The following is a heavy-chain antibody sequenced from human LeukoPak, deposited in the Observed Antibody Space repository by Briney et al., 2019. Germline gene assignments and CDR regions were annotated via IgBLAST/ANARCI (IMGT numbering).Heavy chain of an antibody. J-gene: IGHJ4*02. CDR3: ARGEKWELNNY. CDR1: GGSFSGYF. V-gene: IGHV4-34*01. CDR2: INHNGGT. D-gene: IGHD1-26*01. Sequence: SETLSLTCAVYGGSFSGYFWSWIRQPPGKGLEWIGDINHNGGTNYNPSLKSRVTISVDTSKNQFSLKLSSVIAADTAVYYCARGEKWELNNYWGQGTLVTVSS.